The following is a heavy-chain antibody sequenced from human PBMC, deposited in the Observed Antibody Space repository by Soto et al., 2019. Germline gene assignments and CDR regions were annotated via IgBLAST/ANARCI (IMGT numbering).Heavy chain of an antibody. J-gene: IGHJ4*02. D-gene: IGHD3-3*01. CDR2: ISGGGGST. CDR3: AKDPLDVLRFLEWLPKGSMIDY. V-gene: IGHV3-23*01. CDR1: GFTLSSYA. Sequence: PWGSLRLSCAASGFTLSSYAMSWVRQAPGKGLEWVSAISGGGGSTYYADSVKGRFTISRDNSKNTLYLQMNSLRAEDTAVYYCAKDPLDVLRFLEWLPKGSMIDYWGQGTLVTVSS.